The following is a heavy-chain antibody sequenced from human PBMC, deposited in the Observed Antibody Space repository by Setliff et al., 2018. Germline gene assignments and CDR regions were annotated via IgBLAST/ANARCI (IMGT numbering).Heavy chain of an antibody. CDR1: GYTFTNYG. Sequence: GASVKVSCKTSGYTFTNYGINWVRQAPGQGLEWMGGIIPIFGTTDYAQKFRGRVTIITDESTSTAFMQLSSLRSEDAAVYFCARDRFYNSWSGTSITAPHDAFDIWGQGTMVTVSS. D-gene: IGHD3-3*01. CDR2: IIPIFGTT. CDR3: ARDRFYNSWSGTSITAPHDAFDI. J-gene: IGHJ3*02. V-gene: IGHV1-69*05.